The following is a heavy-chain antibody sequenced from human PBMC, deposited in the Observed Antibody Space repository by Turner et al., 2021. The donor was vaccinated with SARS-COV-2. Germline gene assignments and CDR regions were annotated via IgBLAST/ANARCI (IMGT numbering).Heavy chain of an antibody. V-gene: IGHV3-33*01. CDR3: ARGRSSSSGWWDVGMDV. D-gene: IGHD6-13*01. CDR1: GFTFSSYG. J-gene: IGHJ6*02. CDR2: IWYDGSNK. Sequence: QVQLVESGGGVVQPGRSLRLSCAASGFTFSSYGISWVRQDPGKGLEWVAVIWYDGSNKYYADSVKGRFTISRDNSKNTLYLQMNSLRAEDTAVYYCARGRSSSSGWWDVGMDVWGQGTTVTVSS.